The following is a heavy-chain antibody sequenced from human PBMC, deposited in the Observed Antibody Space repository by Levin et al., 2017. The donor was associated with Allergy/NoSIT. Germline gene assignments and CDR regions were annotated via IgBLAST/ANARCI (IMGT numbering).Heavy chain of an antibody. CDR3: ARDRGGYNYVDY. V-gene: IGHV4-61*01. Sequence: SETLSLTCTVSGGSVSSGSYYWSWIRQPPGKGLEWIGYIYYSGSTNYNPSLKSRVTISVDTSKNQFSLKLSSVTAADTAVYYCARDRGGYNYVDYWGQGTLVTVSS. D-gene: IGHD5-24*01. J-gene: IGHJ4*02. CDR2: IYYSGST. CDR1: GGSVSSGSYY.